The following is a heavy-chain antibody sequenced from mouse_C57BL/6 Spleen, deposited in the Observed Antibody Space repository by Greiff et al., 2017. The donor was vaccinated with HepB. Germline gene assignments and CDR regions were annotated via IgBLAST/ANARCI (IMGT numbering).Heavy chain of an antibody. CDR3: ARGDSSGYVFAY. V-gene: IGHV1-26*01. D-gene: IGHD3-2*02. Sequence: EVKLQQSGPELVKPGASVKISCKASGYTFTDYYMNWVKQSHGKSLEWIGDINPNNGGTSYNQKFKGKATLTVDKSSSTAYMELRSLTSEDSAVYYCARGDSSGYVFAYWGQGTLVTVSA. CDR1: GYTFTDYY. CDR2: INPNNGGT. J-gene: IGHJ3*01.